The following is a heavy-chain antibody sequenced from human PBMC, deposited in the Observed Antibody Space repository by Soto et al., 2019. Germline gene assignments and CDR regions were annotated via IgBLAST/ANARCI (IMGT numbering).Heavy chain of an antibody. CDR1: GYTLTSYG. D-gene: IGHD2-2*01. CDR3: AVGYCSSTSCQTSDAFDI. Sequence: QVQLVQSGAEVKKPGASVKVSCKASGYTLTSYGISWVRQDPGQGLEWMGWISAYNGNTNYAQKLQGRVTMTTDTSTSTAYMELRSLRSDDTAVYYCAVGYCSSTSCQTSDAFDIWGQGTMVTVSS. CDR2: ISAYNGNT. J-gene: IGHJ3*02. V-gene: IGHV1-18*01.